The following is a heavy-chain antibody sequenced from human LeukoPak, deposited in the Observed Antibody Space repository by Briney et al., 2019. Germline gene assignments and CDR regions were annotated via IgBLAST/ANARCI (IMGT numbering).Heavy chain of an antibody. CDR3: ARLNMITFGGDY. D-gene: IGHD3-16*01. CDR2: SNHNSGGT. Sequence: ASVKVSCKACGYTFTGYYMHWVRQAPGQGLEWMGWSNHNSGGTNYAQKFQDRVTMTRETSISHAYMQLSRLRSDDTAVYYCARLNMITFGGDYWGQGTLVTVSS. V-gene: IGHV1-2*02. CDR1: GYTFTGYY. J-gene: IGHJ4*02.